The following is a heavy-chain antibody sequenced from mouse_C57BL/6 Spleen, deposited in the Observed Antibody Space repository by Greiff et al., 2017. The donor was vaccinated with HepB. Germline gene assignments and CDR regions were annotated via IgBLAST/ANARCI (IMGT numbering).Heavy chain of an antibody. Sequence: QVQLQQPGAELVRPGSSVKLSCKASGYTFTSYWMHWVKQRPIQGLEWIGNIDPSDSETHYNQKFKDKATLTVDKSSSTAYMQLSSLTSEDSAVYYCARGDYGSSEFAYWGQGTLVTVSA. CDR2: IDPSDSET. J-gene: IGHJ3*01. CDR1: GYTFTSYW. D-gene: IGHD1-1*01. V-gene: IGHV1-52*01. CDR3: ARGDYGSSEFAY.